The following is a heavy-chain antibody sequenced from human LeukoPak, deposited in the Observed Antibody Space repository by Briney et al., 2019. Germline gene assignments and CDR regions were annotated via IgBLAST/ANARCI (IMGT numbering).Heavy chain of an antibody. CDR1: GFTFSNYA. CDR3: AKWGDYDVLTGYYVSDY. Sequence: GGSRRLSCAASGFTFSNYAMSWVRQAPGKGLEWVSAITGSGGNTYYADSVKGRFTISRDNSKNTVFLQMNSLRAEDTAVYYCAKWGDYDVLTGYYVSDYWGQGTLVTVSS. V-gene: IGHV3-23*01. D-gene: IGHD3-9*01. CDR2: ITGSGGNT. J-gene: IGHJ4*02.